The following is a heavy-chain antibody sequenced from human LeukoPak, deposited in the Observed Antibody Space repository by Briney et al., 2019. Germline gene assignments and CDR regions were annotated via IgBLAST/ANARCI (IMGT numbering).Heavy chain of an antibody. Sequence: SETLSLTCTVSGGSISSSSYYWGWIRQPPGKGLEWIGSIYYSGSTYYNPSLNGRVTISVDTSKTQFSLNLSSVTAADTAVYYCARHGQKLAGGFDPWGQGTLVTVSS. V-gene: IGHV4-39*01. D-gene: IGHD6-6*01. CDR1: GGSISSSSYY. CDR2: IYYSGST. J-gene: IGHJ5*02. CDR3: ARHGQKLAGGFDP.